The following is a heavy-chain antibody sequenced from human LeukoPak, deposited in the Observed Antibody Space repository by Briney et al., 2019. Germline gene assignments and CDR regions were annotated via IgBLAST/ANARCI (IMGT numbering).Heavy chain of an antibody. J-gene: IGHJ4*02. CDR2: ISGSGGST. CDR3: AKDLGSYYFDSSGPFDY. D-gene: IGHD3-22*01. Sequence: PGGSLRLSCAASGFTFNSYAMSWVRQAPGKGLEWVSAISGSGGSTYYADSVKGRFTTSRDNSKNTLYLQMSSLRAEDTAVYYCAKDLGSYYFDSSGPFDYWGQGTLVTVSS. V-gene: IGHV3-23*01. CDR1: GFTFNSYA.